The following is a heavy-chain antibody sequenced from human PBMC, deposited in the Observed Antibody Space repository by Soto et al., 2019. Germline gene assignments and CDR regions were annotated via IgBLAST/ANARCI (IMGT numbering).Heavy chain of an antibody. D-gene: IGHD6-6*01. V-gene: IGHV3-21*01. CDR3: ARVISSWPYSSSGHYYYGMDV. CDR1: GFTFNSYS. Sequence: GGSLRLSCAASGFTFNSYSMNWVRQAPGKGLEWVSSISSSSSYIYYADSVKGRFTISRDNAKNSLYLQMNSLRAEDTAVYYCARVISSWPYSSSGHYYYGMDVWGQGTTVTVSS. CDR2: ISSSSSYI. J-gene: IGHJ6*02.